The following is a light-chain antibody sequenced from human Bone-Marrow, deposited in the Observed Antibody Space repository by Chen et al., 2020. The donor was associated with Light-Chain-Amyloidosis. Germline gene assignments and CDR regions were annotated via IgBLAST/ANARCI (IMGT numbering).Light chain of an antibody. CDR2: DDT. CDR3: QVWDSISDHSVV. J-gene: IGLJ2*01. CDR1: NIGSTT. Sequence: SYVLTQPPSVSLAPAKKASFTGGGTNIGSTTVHWYPQKPRQAPVLVVYDDTHRPSGITERFSCSNSGNSATLTISGVEAVDEADYYCQVWDSISDHSVVFGGVTKLTVL. V-gene: IGLV3-21*03.